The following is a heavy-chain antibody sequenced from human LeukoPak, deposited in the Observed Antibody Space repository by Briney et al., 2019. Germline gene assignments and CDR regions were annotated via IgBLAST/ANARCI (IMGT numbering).Heavy chain of an antibody. J-gene: IGHJ4*02. CDR1: GFTFSDYY. CDR3: ARVRGAPYCGGDCYSGFDY. D-gene: IGHD2-21*02. Sequence: GGSLRLSCAASGFTFSDYYMSWIRQAPGKGLEWVSYIRSSGTTIYYADSVKGRFTISRDNAKNSLYLQMNSLRAEDTALYHCARVRGAPYCGGDCYSGFDYWGQGTLVTVSS. V-gene: IGHV3-11*01. CDR2: IRSSGTTI.